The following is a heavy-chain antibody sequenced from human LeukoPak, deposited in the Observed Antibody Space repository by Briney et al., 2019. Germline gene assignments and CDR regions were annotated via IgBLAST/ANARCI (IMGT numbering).Heavy chain of an antibody. CDR3: ARSIIGSPWFDP. V-gene: IGHV3-21*01. CDR2: ISGGGRSI. D-gene: IGHD2/OR15-2a*01. CDR1: GVTFSSYT. J-gene: IGHJ5*02. Sequence: GGSLRLSCAASGVTFSSYTMNWVRQAPGKGLEWVSSISGGGRSIYYADSVQGRSTISRDNAKDSLYLQMNSLRAEDTAVYYCARSIIGSPWFDPWGQGTLVTVSS.